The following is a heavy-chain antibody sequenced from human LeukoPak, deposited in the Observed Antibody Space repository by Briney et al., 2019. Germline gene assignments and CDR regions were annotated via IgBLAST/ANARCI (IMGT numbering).Heavy chain of an antibody. Sequence: GGSLRLSCAASGFTFSSYSMNWVRQAPGKGLEWVSYISSSSSTIYYADSVKGRFTISRDNSKNTLYLQMNSLRAEDTAVYYCARDGYNSYFGYWGQGTLVTVSS. J-gene: IGHJ4*02. D-gene: IGHD5-24*01. V-gene: IGHV3-48*01. CDR2: ISSSSSTI. CDR3: ARDGYNSYFGY. CDR1: GFTFSSYS.